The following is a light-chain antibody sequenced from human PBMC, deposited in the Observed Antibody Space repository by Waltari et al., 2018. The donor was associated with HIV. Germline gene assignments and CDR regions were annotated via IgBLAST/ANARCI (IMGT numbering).Light chain of an antibody. Sequence: QSALTQPRSVSGSPGPSVTISRTGTRSDGGGYDYLSWYPQHPGKARKLWTHDVSTRPSGVPDRFSGSKSGNTASLTISGLQAEDEADYYCCAYTGAYTSGVFGAGTQLTVL. CDR3: CAYTGAYTSGV. CDR1: RSDGGGYDY. J-gene: IGLJ3*02. CDR2: DVS. V-gene: IGLV2-11*01.